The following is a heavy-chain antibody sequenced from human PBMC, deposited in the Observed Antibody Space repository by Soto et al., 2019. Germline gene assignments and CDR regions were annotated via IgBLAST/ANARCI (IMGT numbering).Heavy chain of an antibody. CDR3: AKADYGDYYFDY. CDR2: ISYDGSNK. D-gene: IGHD4-17*01. J-gene: IGHJ4*02. CDR1: GFTFSSYG. V-gene: IGHV3-30*18. Sequence: QVQLVESGGGVVQPGRSLRLSCAASGFTFSSYGMHWVRQAPGKGLEWVAVISYDGSNKYYADSVKGRFTISRDNSKNRLYLQMNSLRAEDTAVYYCAKADYGDYYFDYWGQGTLVTVSS.